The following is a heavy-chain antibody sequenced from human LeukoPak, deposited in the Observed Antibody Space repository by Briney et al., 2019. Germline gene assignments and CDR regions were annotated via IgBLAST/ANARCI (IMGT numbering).Heavy chain of an antibody. Sequence: GGSLRLSCAASGFTFSSYSMNWVRQAPGKGLEWVSSISSSSSYIYYADSVKGRFTISRDNAKNSLYLQMNSLRAEDTAVYYCARPGIDAFDXXXQGXXXTVXS. V-gene: IGHV3-21*01. CDR2: ISSSSSYI. CDR1: GFTFSSYS. J-gene: IGHJ3*01. D-gene: IGHD3-10*01. CDR3: ARPGIDAFDX.